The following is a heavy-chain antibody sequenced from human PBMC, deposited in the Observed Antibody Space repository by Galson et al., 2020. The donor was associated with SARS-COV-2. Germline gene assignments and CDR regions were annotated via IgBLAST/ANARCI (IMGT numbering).Heavy chain of an antibody. V-gene: IGHV1-2*02. J-gene: IGHJ6*02. Sequence: GESLKISCKASGYSITGYYIHWVRQAPGQGLEWLGWINPNSGGTNYAQQFHGRVTLTRDTSKSTAYMELSKLTSDDTAVYYCARNYDFWSGEWSPYYFAMDVWGQGTTVTVSS. D-gene: IGHD3-3*01. CDR2: INPNSGGT. CDR3: ARNYDFWSGEWSPYYFAMDV. CDR1: GYSITGYY.